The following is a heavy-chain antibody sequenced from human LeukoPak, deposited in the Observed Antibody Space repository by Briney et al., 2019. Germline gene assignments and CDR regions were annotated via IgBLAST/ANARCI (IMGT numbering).Heavy chain of an antibody. CDR2: IIPIFGTA. J-gene: IGHJ4*02. D-gene: IGHD2/OR15-2a*01. V-gene: IGHV1-69*13. CDR3: ARETQIGGPFDY. Sequence: GASVNVSCKASGYTFTSYAMNWVRQAPGQGLEWMGGIIPIFGTANYAQKFQGRVTITADESTSTAYMELSSLRSEDTAVYYCARETQIGGPFDYWGQGTLVTVSS. CDR1: GYTFTSYA.